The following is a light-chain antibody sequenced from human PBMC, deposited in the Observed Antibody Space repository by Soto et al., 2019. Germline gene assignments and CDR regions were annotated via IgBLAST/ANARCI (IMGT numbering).Light chain of an antibody. CDR1: QNIRSNY. CDR2: GSS. V-gene: IGKV3-20*01. Sequence: EIVLTQSPGTLSLSPGQRATLSCRASQNIRSNYVAWYQQKPGQAPRLLIFGSSSTATGIPDRFSARGSGTDFTLTSSRLEPEDFAVYYCQQYGYEPLTFGGGTKVEI. J-gene: IGKJ4*01. CDR3: QQYGYEPLT.